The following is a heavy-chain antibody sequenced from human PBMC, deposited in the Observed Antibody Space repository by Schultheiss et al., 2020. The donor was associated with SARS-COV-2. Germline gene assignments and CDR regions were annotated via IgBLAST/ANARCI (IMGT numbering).Heavy chain of an antibody. CDR1: GLIFKNYA. Sequence: GGSLRLSCAAPGLIFKNYAMTWVRLAPGKGLEWVSTISGSGKTTYYADSVKGRFTISRDNSKNTVNLQMNSLTTEDTARYFCAKGRFNEPIDSWGLGTLVTVSS. CDR3: AKGRFNEPIDS. CDR2: ISGSGKTT. V-gene: IGHV3-23*01. D-gene: IGHD3-3*01. J-gene: IGHJ4*02.